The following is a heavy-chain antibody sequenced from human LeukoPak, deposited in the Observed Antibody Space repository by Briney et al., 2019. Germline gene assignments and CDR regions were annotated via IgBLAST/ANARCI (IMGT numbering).Heavy chain of an antibody. V-gene: IGHV4-39*07. Sequence: SETLSLTCTVSGGSISISTYFWAWIRQPPGKGLEWIGSIHYAGNTYYNPSLKSRVTISVDTSKNQFSLKLSSVTAADTAVYYCARDIFQGARIHWFDPWGQGTLVTVSS. D-gene: IGHD5-24*01. CDR3: ARDIFQGARIHWFDP. CDR2: IHYAGNT. J-gene: IGHJ5*02. CDR1: GGSISISTYF.